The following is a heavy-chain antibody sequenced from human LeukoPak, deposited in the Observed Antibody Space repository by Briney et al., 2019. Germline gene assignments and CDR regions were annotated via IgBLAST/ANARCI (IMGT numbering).Heavy chain of an antibody. Sequence: SETLSLTCTVSGGSINSYNWSWIRQPAGKGLECIGRIYTSGSTNYNPSLKSRVNMSLEPSQNQFSLTLSSVTAADTAVYYCASSDYVWGSYRYTLDYWGQVTLVTVS. D-gene: IGHD3-16*02. CDR1: GGSINSYN. CDR3: ASSDYVWGSYRYTLDY. J-gene: IGHJ4*02. V-gene: IGHV4-4*07. CDR2: IYTSGST.